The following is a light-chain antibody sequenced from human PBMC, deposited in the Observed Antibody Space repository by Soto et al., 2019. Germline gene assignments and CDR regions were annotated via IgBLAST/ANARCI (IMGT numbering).Light chain of an antibody. CDR2: GAS. CDR3: QQYGSSPRT. J-gene: IGKJ1*01. CDR1: QTVSTNY. V-gene: IGKV3-20*01. Sequence: ETVLTQSPATLSLSPVERATLSCRASQTVSTNYLAWYQQKPGQAPRLLIYGASKRATGIPDRFSGSGSGTDFTLTISRLEPEDFAVYCCQQYGSSPRTFGQGTKVDIK.